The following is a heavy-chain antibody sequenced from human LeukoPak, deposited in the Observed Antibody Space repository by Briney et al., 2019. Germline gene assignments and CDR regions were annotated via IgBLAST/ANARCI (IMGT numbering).Heavy chain of an antibody. D-gene: IGHD6-6*01. V-gene: IGHV7-4-1*02. Sequence: ASVKVSCEASGYTFTSYAINWVRQAPGQGLEWMGWINTKTGNPTYVQGFTGRFVFSLDTSVSTAYLQISSLKTEDTAVYYCARCSSPFCGYWGQGTLVTVSS. CDR2: INTKTGNP. CDR1: GYTFTSYA. J-gene: IGHJ4*02. CDR3: ARCSSPFCGY.